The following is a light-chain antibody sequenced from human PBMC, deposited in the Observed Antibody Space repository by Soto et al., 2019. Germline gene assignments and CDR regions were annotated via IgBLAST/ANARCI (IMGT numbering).Light chain of an antibody. J-gene: IGKJ4*01. CDR3: QQHANWPLT. CDR1: QSVGNN. V-gene: IGKV3-11*01. CDR2: EAS. Sequence: EIVLTQSPATLSLSPGERAALSYRASQSVGNNLAWYQQKPGQAPGLLIYEASTRATGIPARFSGSGSGTDFTLTISSLEPEDFAVYYCQQHANWPLTFGGGTKVVIK.